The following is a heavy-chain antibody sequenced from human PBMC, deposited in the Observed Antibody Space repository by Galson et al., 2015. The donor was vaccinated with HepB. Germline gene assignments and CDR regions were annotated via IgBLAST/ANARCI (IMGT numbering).Heavy chain of an antibody. CDR3: VSTNWGAPYY. J-gene: IGHJ4*02. Sequence: SLRLSCAASGFTFSHSWMHWVPQSPGKGLVWVSRINPDGSSTSYADSVKGRFTISRDNARNTLHLQLNSPTDEDTALYFCVSTNWGAPYYWGQGTLVTVSS. V-gene: IGHV3-74*01. CDR2: INPDGSST. D-gene: IGHD7-27*01. CDR1: GFTFSHSW.